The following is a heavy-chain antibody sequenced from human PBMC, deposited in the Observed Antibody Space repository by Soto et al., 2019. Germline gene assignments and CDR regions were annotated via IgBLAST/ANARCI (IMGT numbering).Heavy chain of an antibody. V-gene: IGHV2-5*02. CDR2: IYWDDAK. CDR3: ARGTYGATWSPFDA. J-gene: IGHJ4*02. Sequence: QITLIESGPTLVKPTQTLTLTCNFSGFSLTSGEVGVAWIRQPPGKALEWLALIYWDDAKRYTPSLKTSLTTTKDTSTNQVVLTITNVDPVDTATYFFARGTYGATWSPFDASAPGALVTVSS. CDR1: GFSLTSGEVG. D-gene: IGHD2-21*01.